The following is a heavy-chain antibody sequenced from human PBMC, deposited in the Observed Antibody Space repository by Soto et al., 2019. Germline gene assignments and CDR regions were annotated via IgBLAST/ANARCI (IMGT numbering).Heavy chain of an antibody. CDR1: GFTFSSYA. D-gene: IGHD2-2*01. Sequence: EVQLLESGGGLVQPGGSLRLSCAASGFTFSSYAMSWVRQAPGKGLEWVSAISGSGGSTYCADYVKGRFTIARDNSKHAMYLQMNSLRADDTAVCYCAKEACVYCSSPSGSSGGSWGQGTLVTLSS. CDR2: ISGSGGST. CDR3: AKEACVYCSSPSGSSGGS. J-gene: IGHJ1*01. V-gene: IGHV3-23*01.